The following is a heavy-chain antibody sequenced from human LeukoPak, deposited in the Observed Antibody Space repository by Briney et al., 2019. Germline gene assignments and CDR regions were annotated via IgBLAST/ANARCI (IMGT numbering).Heavy chain of an antibody. CDR1: GASISSYY. D-gene: IGHD3-22*01. Sequence: PSETLSLTCTVSGASISSYYWSWIRQSPGKGLEWIGYIYYSGSTNYNPSLKSRVTISVDTSKNQFSLKLSSVTAADTAVYYCARAPYYYDSSGYYGAIDYWGQGTLVTVSS. V-gene: IGHV4-59*01. CDR3: ARAPYYYDSSGYYGAIDY. J-gene: IGHJ4*02. CDR2: IYYSGST.